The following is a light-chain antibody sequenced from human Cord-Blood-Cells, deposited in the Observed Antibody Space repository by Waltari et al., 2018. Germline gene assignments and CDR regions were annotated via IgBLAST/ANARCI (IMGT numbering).Light chain of an antibody. CDR2: AAS. CDR1: QGISSY. J-gene: IGKJ5*01. Sequence: DIQLTQSPSFLSASVGDGVTITCRASQGISSYLAWYQQKPGKAPKLLIYAASTLQSGVPSRFSGSGSGTEFTLTISSLQPEDFATYYCQQLNSYPRITFGQGTRLEIK. V-gene: IGKV1-9*01. CDR3: QQLNSYPRIT.